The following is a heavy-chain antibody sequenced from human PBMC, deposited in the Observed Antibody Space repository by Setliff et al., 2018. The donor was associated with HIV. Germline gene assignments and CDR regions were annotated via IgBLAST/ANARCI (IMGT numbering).Heavy chain of an antibody. J-gene: IGHJ5*02. Sequence: SETLSLTCSVSGLSINFGYYWGWIRQPPGKGLEWIGSVYHDGNSYFNPSLKSRVTISMDTSKNQASLRLKSVTAADTAIYYCVTSKPHNWNDGANWFDPWGQGTLVTVSS. V-gene: IGHV4-38-2*02. D-gene: IGHD1-20*01. CDR3: VTSKPHNWNDGANWFDP. CDR1: GLSINFGYY. CDR2: VYHDGNS.